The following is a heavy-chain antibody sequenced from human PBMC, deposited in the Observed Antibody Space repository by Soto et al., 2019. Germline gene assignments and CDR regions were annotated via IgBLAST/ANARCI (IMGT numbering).Heavy chain of an antibody. CDR3: AGALENPYFYYGLNV. V-gene: IGHV3-30*03. CDR2: TTYDGGIK. D-gene: IGHD1-1*01. J-gene: IGHJ6*02. CDR1: GFSFSSYG. Sequence: GGSLSLSCAASGFSFSSYGMEWVRLAPGKGLEWVAATTYDGGIKHYVDSVKGRFTISRDNSKNTLYLQMNSLRVEATATYSCAGALENPYFYYGLNVWGQGTTVTVSS.